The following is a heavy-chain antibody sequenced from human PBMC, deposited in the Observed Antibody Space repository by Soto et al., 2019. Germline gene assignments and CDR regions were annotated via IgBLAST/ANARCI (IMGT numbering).Heavy chain of an antibody. V-gene: IGHV3-7*01. D-gene: IGHD3-9*01. CDR3: RRGFDRVRFVDY. CDR2: IKQDGSER. CDR1: GFTFSSYW. J-gene: IGHJ4*02. Sequence: GGSLRLSCAASGFTFSSYWMSWVRQAPGKGLEWVANIKQDGSERYLVDSVKGRFTISRDNAKDSLYLQMNNLRAEDTAVYYCRRGFDRVRFVDYWGQGTLVTVSS.